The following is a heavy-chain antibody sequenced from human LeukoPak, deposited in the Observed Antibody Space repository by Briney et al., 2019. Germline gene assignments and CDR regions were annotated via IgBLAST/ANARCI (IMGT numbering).Heavy chain of an antibody. V-gene: IGHV3-23*01. CDR2: ISGSGGST. J-gene: IGHJ3*01. D-gene: IGHD6-19*01. CDR3: AKDLRWLAFDL. Sequence: GGSLRLSCAASGFLFSSYGMSWVRQAPGKGLEWVSGISGSGGSTYYADSVKGRFSISRDNSKSTLFLQMNSLRAEDTAMYYCAKDLRWLAFDLWGQGTMVTVSS. CDR1: GFLFSSYG.